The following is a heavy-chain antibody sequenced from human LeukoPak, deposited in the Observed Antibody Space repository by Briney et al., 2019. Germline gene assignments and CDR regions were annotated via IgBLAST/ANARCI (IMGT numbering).Heavy chain of an antibody. CDR2: IKQDGSEK. CDR3: TKEAYSSGWYGVY. Sequence: PGGSLRLSCAASGFTFSSYWMSWVRQAPGKGLEWVANIKQDGSEKYYVDSVKGRFTISRDNAKNSLYLQMNSLRAEDTAVYYCTKEAYSSGWYGVYWGQGTLVTVSS. J-gene: IGHJ4*02. CDR1: GFTFSSYW. D-gene: IGHD6-19*01. V-gene: IGHV3-7*05.